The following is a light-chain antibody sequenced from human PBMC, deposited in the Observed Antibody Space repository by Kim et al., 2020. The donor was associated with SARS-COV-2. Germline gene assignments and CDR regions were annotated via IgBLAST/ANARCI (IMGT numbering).Light chain of an antibody. J-gene: IGKJ1*01. V-gene: IGKV1-39*01. CDR1: QRVDSY. CDR3: QQSHNAVWT. Sequence: ASVGDRVTIAGRARQRVDSYLHWYQQKPGKAPKLLIYAASSLQSGVSSRFSGSGSGTDLTLTISRLQPEDFATYYCQQSHNAVWTFGEGTKVDIK. CDR2: AAS.